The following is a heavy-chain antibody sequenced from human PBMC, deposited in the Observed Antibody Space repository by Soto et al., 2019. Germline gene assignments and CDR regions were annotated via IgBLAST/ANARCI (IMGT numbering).Heavy chain of an antibody. Sequence: SETLSLTCTVSGGSISRGDYYWSWIRQPPGKGLEWIGYIYYSGSTYYNPSLKSRVTISVDTSKNQFSLKLSSVTAADTAVYYCARSSSSSVWFDPWGQGTLVTVSS. D-gene: IGHD6-6*01. CDR3: ARSSSSSVWFDP. V-gene: IGHV4-30-4*01. CDR2: IYYSGST. J-gene: IGHJ5*02. CDR1: GGSISRGDYY.